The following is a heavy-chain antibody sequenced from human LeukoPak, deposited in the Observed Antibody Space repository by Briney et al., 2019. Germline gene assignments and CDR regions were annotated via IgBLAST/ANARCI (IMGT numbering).Heavy chain of an antibody. CDR2: IGGSGGGT. V-gene: IGHV3-23*01. J-gene: IGHJ4*02. CDR3: ARMGHYYDSSGSDY. D-gene: IGHD3-22*01. CDR1: GFTCSSYA. Sequence: PGGSLRLSCAASGFTCSSYAMSWVRQAPGKGLEWVSAIGGSGGGTYYADSVKGRFTISRDNSKNTLYLQMNSLRAEDTAVYYCARMGHYYDSSGSDYWGQGTLVTVSS.